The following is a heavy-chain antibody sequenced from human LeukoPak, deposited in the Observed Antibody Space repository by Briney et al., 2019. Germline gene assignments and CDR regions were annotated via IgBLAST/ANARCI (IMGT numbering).Heavy chain of an antibody. J-gene: IGHJ6*02. D-gene: IGHD2-15*01. CDR3: ASIPPCSGGSCYSAYYYGMDV. CDR1: GYTFTGYY. Sequence: ASVKVSCKASGYTFTGYYMHWVRQAPGQGLEWMGRINPNSGGTNYAQKFQGRVTMTRDTSISTAYMELSRLRSDDTAVYYCASIPPCSGGSCYSAYYYGMDVWGQGTTVTVSS. V-gene: IGHV1-2*06. CDR2: INPNSGGT.